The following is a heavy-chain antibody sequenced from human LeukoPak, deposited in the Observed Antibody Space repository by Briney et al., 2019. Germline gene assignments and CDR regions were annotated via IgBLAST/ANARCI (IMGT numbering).Heavy chain of an antibody. CDR3: ARGGYDPRYYYYYMDV. CDR1: GYTFTSYY. D-gene: IGHD5-12*01. V-gene: IGHV1-46*01. J-gene: IGHJ6*03. Sequence: ASVKVSCKASGYTFTSYYMHWVRQAPGQGLEWMGIINPSGGSTNYAQKFQGRVTITADESTSTAYMELSSLRSEDTAVYYCARGGYDPRYYYYYMDVWGKGTTVTISS. CDR2: INPSGGST.